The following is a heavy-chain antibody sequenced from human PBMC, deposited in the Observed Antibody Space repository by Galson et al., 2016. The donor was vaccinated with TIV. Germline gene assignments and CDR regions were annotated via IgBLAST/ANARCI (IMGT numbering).Heavy chain of an antibody. CDR2: MNPISGAT. Sequence: SVKVSCKASEHTIITYDINWVRQAAGQTLEWMGWMNPISGATGFSQKFRDRLIMTRNLSIATAYMELTSLRSEDTAVYYCATPAYGTKSTYYYGFDVWGQGTTLTVSS. CDR1: EHTIITYD. CDR3: ATPAYGTKSTYYYGFDV. D-gene: IGHD2-8*01. J-gene: IGHJ6*02. V-gene: IGHV1-8*02.